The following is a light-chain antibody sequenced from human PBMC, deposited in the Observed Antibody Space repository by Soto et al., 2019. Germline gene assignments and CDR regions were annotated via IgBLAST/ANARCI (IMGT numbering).Light chain of an antibody. CDR1: QAISSY. CDR3: QQYYSYPRT. CDR2: AAS. J-gene: IGKJ1*01. V-gene: IGKV1-8*01. Sequence: AIRMTQSQSAFSASTGDRVTITCRASQAISSYLAWYQQKPGKAPKLLIYAASTLQSGVTSRFSGSESGTDFTLTISCLQSEDFATYYCQQYYSYPRTFGQGTKVELK.